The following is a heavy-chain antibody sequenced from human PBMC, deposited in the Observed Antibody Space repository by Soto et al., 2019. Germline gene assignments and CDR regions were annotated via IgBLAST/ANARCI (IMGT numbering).Heavy chain of an antibody. CDR1: GFTFSSYW. Sequence: PGGSLRLSCAASGFTFSSYWMHWVRQAPGKGLVWVSRINSDGSSTSYADSVKGRFTISRDNAKNTLYLQMNSLRAEDTAVYYCAREVLVPAALYYYYYYYMDVWAKGPRSPSP. D-gene: IGHD2-2*01. CDR2: INSDGSST. J-gene: IGHJ6*03. V-gene: IGHV3-74*01. CDR3: AREVLVPAALYYYYYYYMDV.